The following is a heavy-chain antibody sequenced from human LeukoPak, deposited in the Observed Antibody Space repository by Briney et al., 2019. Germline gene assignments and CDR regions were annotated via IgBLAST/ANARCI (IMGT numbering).Heavy chain of an antibody. V-gene: IGHV3-23*01. D-gene: IGHD6-13*01. J-gene: IGHJ4*02. CDR3: AKDYHIGAIAAANGQFDY. Sequence: GGSLRLSCAASGFTFSSYAMSWVRQAPGKGLEWVSAISGSGGSAYYADSVKGRFTISRDNSKNTLYLQMNSLRAEDKAVYYCAKDYHIGAIAAANGQFDYWGQGTLVTVSS. CDR2: ISGSGGSA. CDR1: GFTFSSYA.